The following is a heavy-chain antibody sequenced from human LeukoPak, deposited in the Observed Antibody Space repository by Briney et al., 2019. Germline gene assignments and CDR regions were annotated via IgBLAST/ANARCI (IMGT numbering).Heavy chain of an antibody. V-gene: IGHV3-33*01. CDR1: GFTFSSYG. CDR3: ARERIAAAGTRVDP. Sequence: GGSLRLSCAASGFTFSSYGMHWVGQAPGKGLEGVAVIWYDGSNKYYADSVKGRFTISRDNSKNTLYLQMNSLRAEDTAVYYCARERIAAAGTRVDPWGQGTLVTVSS. J-gene: IGHJ5*02. CDR2: IWYDGSNK. D-gene: IGHD6-13*01.